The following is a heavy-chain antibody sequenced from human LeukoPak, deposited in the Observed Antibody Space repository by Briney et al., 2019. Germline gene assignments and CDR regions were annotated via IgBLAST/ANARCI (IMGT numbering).Heavy chain of an antibody. D-gene: IGHD3-10*01. CDR1: GGSFSSSSYY. Sequence: PSETLSLTCTVSGGSFSSSSYYWVWIRQPPGRGLEWIGSIYYRGSNYHNSSLKGRVTMSIDTSKNQFSLKLTSVTAADTAVYYCARDFPEGNGAITMLRGVRLHRRTYFDYWGQGTLVTVSS. CDR2: IYYRGSN. V-gene: IGHV4-39*07. CDR3: ARDFPEGNGAITMLRGVRLHRRTYFDY. J-gene: IGHJ4*02.